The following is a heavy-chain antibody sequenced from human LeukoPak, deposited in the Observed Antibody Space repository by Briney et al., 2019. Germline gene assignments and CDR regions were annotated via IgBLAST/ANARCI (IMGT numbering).Heavy chain of an antibody. Sequence: SETLSLTCSVSGGSINSGYWSWIRQPPGKGLEWIGLLYPSGSTNYNPSPKSRVTISVDTSRTQFSLKLSSMTAADTAVYYCAGGHYPLEYWGQGTLVTVSS. CDR2: LYPSGST. J-gene: IGHJ4*02. CDR3: AGGHYPLEY. D-gene: IGHD1-26*01. CDR1: GGSINSGY. V-gene: IGHV4-59*01.